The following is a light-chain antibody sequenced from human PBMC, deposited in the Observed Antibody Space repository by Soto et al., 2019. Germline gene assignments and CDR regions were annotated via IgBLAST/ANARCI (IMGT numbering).Light chain of an antibody. CDR2: DAS. CDR1: QSVSSN. CDR3: QQRGNWPLT. Sequence: EIVLTQSPGTLSLSPGERATLSCRASQSVSSNLVAYQQKPGQAPRLLIYDASNRATGIPARFSGSGSGTDFTLTISSLEPEDFAVYYCQQRGNWPLTFGGGTKVEIK. V-gene: IGKV3-11*01. J-gene: IGKJ4*01.